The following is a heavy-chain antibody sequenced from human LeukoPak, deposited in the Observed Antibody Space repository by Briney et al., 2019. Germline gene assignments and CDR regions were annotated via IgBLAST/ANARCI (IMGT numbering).Heavy chain of an antibody. CDR1: GFTFDDYV. J-gene: IGHJ4*02. CDR3: ARGRKSSGYNDY. D-gene: IGHD3-22*01. CDR2: ISWNSGSI. Sequence: GGSLRLSCAASGFTFDDYVMHWVRHAPGRGLEWVSGISWNSGSIGYADSVKGRFTISRENAKNSLYLQMNSLRAEDTAVYYCARGRKSSGYNDYWGQGTLVTVSS. V-gene: IGHV3-9*01.